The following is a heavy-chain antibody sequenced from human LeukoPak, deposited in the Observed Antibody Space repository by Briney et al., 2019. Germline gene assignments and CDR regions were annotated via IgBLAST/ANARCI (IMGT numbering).Heavy chain of an antibody. V-gene: IGHV1-2*02. Sequence: AASVKVSCKASGYTFTGYYMHWMRQAPGQGLEWMGWINPNSGGTNYAQKFQGRVTMTTDTSTSTAYMELRSLRSDDTAVYYCATSIAAAGTVWFDPWGQGTLVTVSS. CDR1: GYTFTGYY. D-gene: IGHD6-13*01. CDR2: INPNSGGT. CDR3: ATSIAAAGTVWFDP. J-gene: IGHJ5*02.